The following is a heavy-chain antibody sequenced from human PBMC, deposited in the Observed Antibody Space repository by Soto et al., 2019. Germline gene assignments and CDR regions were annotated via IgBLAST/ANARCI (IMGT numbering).Heavy chain of an antibody. J-gene: IGHJ4*02. Sequence: QVQVMQSGAQLTQPGASVKVSWETSGYPLPTYGLSWVRQAPGQGLEWMGWIVGDSGNTVYAQKFQGRVTMYRDTSTSTGYMELRRLTSDDSALYYCATVSGYGSGSRRFDFWGQGTLVSVSS. D-gene: IGHD3-10*01. CDR3: ATVSGYGSGSRRFDF. CDR2: IVGDSGNT. CDR1: GYPLPTYG. V-gene: IGHV1-18*01.